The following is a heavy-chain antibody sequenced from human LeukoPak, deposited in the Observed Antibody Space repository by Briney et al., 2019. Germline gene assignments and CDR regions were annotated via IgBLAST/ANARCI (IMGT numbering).Heavy chain of an antibody. CDR1: RDSINDYY. Sequence: SETLSLICTVSRDSINDYYWSWIRQPPGEGLEWIGYIYYSGSTNYNPSLKSRVTISLDTSKNQFSLNLNSVTAADTAVYYCARELKVGNTGYYFDYWGQGTLVTVSS. CDR3: ARELKVGNTGYYFDY. D-gene: IGHD2/OR15-2a*01. J-gene: IGHJ4*02. CDR2: IYYSGST. V-gene: IGHV4-59*01.